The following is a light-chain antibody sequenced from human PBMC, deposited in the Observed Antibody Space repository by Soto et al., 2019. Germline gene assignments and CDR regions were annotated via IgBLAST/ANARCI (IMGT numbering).Light chain of an antibody. CDR2: VGNGGIVG. J-gene: IGLJ1*01. V-gene: IGLV9-49*01. CDR1: SDYSHYL. CDR3: GADHGSGSNFVYV. Sequence: QSVLTQPPSASASLGASVTLTCTLSSDYSHYLVDWYQQRPGKGPRFVMRVGNGGIVGSKGDGIPDRFSVSGSGLNRFLTIKNIQEEDESDYHCGADHGSGSNFVYVFGTGTKLTVL.